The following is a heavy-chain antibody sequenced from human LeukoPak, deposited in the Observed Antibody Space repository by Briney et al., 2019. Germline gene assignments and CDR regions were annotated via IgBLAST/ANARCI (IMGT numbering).Heavy chain of an antibody. Sequence: GGSLRLSCTASGFTFGDYAMSWVRQAPGKGLERVGFIRSKAHGGTAEYAASVKGRFIISRDDSKSIAYLQMNSLKTEDTAVYYCSGEYFDHWGQGTLVTVSS. CDR3: SGEYFDH. J-gene: IGHJ4*02. CDR2: IRSKAHGGTA. CDR1: GFTFGDYA. V-gene: IGHV3-49*04.